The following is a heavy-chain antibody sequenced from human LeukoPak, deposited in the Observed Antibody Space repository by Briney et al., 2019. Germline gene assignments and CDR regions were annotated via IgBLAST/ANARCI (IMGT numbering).Heavy chain of an antibody. D-gene: IGHD3-9*01. J-gene: IGHJ4*02. CDR1: GFTFSSYW. Sequence: GGSLRLSCAASGFTFSSYWMSWVRQAPGKGLEWVANIKQDGSEKYYVDSVKGRFTISRDNAKNSLYLQMNSLRAEDTAVYYCARGLRLRYFDSVFDYWGQGTLVTVSS. CDR3: ARGLRLRYFDSVFDY. V-gene: IGHV3-7*01. CDR2: IKQDGSEK.